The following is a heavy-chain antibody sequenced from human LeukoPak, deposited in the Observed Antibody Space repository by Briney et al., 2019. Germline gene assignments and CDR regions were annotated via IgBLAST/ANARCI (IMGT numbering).Heavy chain of an antibody. CDR2: ISYDGSNK. Sequence: TGGSLRLSCAASGFTFGSYAMHWVRQAPGKGLEWVAVISYDGSNKYYADSVKGRFTISRDNSKNTLYLQMNSLRAEDTAVYYCARGETPGEPWYSGSYYPLEGYMDVWGQGTTVTVSS. D-gene: IGHD1-26*01. CDR1: GFTFGSYA. V-gene: IGHV3-30-3*01. CDR3: ARGETPGEPWYSGSYYPLEGYMDV. J-gene: IGHJ6*02.